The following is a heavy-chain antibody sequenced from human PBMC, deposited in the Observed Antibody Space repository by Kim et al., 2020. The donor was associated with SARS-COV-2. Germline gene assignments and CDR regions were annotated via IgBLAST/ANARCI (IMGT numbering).Heavy chain of an antibody. V-gene: IGHV1-69*01. CDR3: ARGHRRDGYNYQDY. Sequence: AQKFQGRVTITADESTSTAYMELSSLRSEDTAVYYCARGHRRDGYNYQDYWGQGTLFTVSS. J-gene: IGHJ4*02. D-gene: IGHD5-12*01.